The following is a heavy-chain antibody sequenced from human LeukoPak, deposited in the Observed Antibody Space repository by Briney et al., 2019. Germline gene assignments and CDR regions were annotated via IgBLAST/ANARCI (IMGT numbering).Heavy chain of an antibody. CDR3: AREPVAVAGKDY. V-gene: IGHV4-31*03. CDR1: GGSISSGGYY. J-gene: IGHJ4*02. D-gene: IGHD6-19*01. Sequence: KPSQALSLTCTASGGSISSGGYYWSWIRQHPGKGLEWIGYIYYSGSTYYNPSLKSRVTISVDTSKNQFSLKLSSVTAADTAVYYCAREPVAVAGKDYWGQGTLVTVSS. CDR2: IYYSGST.